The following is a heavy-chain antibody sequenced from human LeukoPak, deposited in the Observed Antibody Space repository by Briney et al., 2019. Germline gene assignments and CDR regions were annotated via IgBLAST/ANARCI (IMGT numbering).Heavy chain of an antibody. CDR3: SKLAVASADS. V-gene: IGHV3-48*03. CDR2: ISPSGGTK. J-gene: IGHJ4*02. D-gene: IGHD6-19*01. CDR1: GFSFSDYE. Sequence: GGSLTLSCAASGFSFSDYEMNWVRQAPGKGLEWVSNISPSGGTKYYADSVKGRFTISRDNAKNSLYLQMNSLRAEDAGVYYCSKLAVASADSWGQGTLVTVSS.